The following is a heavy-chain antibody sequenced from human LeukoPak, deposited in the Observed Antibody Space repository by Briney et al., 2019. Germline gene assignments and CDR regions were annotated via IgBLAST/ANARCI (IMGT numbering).Heavy chain of an antibody. J-gene: IGHJ4*02. CDR2: INISRT. Sequence: SSETLSLTCTVSGGSISSYYWSWIRQPAGKGLEWIGRINISRTNYNPSLKSRVTMSVDTSKNQFSLKLRSVTAADTAVYYCARLGHYGASLDYWGQGTLVTVSS. CDR3: ARLGHYGASLDY. D-gene: IGHD4-17*01. CDR1: GGSISSYY. V-gene: IGHV4-4*07.